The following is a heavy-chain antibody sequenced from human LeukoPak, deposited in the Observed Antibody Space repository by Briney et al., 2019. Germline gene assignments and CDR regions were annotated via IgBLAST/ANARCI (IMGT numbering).Heavy chain of an antibody. J-gene: IGHJ4*02. Sequence: GASVKVSCKASGYTFTSYGISWVRQAPGQGLEWMGWISAYNGNTNYAQKLQGRVTMTTDTSTSTAYMELRSLRSDDTAVYYCAREPSPARRYSSGWHFDYWGQGTLVTVSS. CDR1: GYTFTSYG. V-gene: IGHV1-18*01. D-gene: IGHD6-19*01. CDR3: AREPSPARRYSSGWHFDY. CDR2: ISAYNGNT.